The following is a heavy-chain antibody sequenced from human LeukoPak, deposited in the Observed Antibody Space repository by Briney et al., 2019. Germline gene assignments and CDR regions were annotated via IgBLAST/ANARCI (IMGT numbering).Heavy chain of an antibody. D-gene: IGHD3-3*02. J-gene: IGHJ5*02. CDR3: ARGAQAPFSFYGWFDP. V-gene: IGHV4-34*01. Sequence: SETLSLTCAVYGGSFSGYYWSWIRQPPGKGLEWIGEINHSGSTNYNPSLKSRVTISVDTSKNQFSLKLSSVTAADTAVYYCARGAQAPFSFYGWFDPWGQGTLVTVSS. CDR1: GGSFSGYY. CDR2: INHSGST.